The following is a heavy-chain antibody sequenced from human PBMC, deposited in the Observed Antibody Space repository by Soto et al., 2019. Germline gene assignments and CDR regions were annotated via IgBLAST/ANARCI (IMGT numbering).Heavy chain of an antibody. J-gene: IGHJ4*02. CDR3: ARDCLNIITEPSIDY. CDR1: GFTFSSYS. CDR2: ISSSSYI. Sequence: GGSLRLSCAASGFTFSSYSMNWVRQAPGKGLEWVSSISSSSYIYYADSVKGRFTISRDNAKNSLYLQMNSLRAEDTAVYYCARDCLNIITEPSIDYWGQGTLVTVSS. V-gene: IGHV3-21*01. D-gene: IGHD3-22*01.